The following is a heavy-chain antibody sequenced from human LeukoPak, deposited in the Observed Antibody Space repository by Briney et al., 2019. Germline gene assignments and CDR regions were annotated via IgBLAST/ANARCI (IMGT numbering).Heavy chain of an antibody. CDR2: ISYDGSNK. V-gene: IGHV3-30*18. D-gene: IGHD2-2*01. CDR3: AKDGCRITSCQVLVDP. J-gene: IGHJ5*02. CDR1: GFTFSSYA. Sequence: PGGSLRLSCSASGFTFSSYAMHWVRQAPGKGLEWVAVISYDGSNKYFADSVKGRFTISRDNSKNTLYLQMNGLRAEDTAVYYCAKDGCRITSCQVLVDPWGQGTLVTVSS.